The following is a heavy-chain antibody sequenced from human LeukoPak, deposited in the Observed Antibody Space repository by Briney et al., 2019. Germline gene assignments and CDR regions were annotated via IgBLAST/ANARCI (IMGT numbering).Heavy chain of an antibody. D-gene: IGHD2-15*01. CDR2: ISSSSSYI. Sequence: GGSLRLSCAAYGFTFSSYGMNWVRQAPGKGLEWVSSISSSSSYIYYADSVKGRFTISRDNAKNSVYLQMNSLRAEDTAVYYCARAEVVAATPNDYWGQGTLVTVSS. CDR3: ARAEVVAATPNDY. CDR1: GFTFSSYG. J-gene: IGHJ4*02. V-gene: IGHV3-21*01.